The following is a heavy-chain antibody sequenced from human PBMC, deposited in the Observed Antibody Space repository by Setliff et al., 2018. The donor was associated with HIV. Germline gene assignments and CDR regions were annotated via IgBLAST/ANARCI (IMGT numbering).Heavy chain of an antibody. D-gene: IGHD3-10*01. Sequence: ASVKVSCKAFGYDFTRYGISWVRQAPGQGLEWMGWISGYNGNTNYAQKLQGRVTMTRNTSISTAYMELSSLRSDDTAVYYCVSRSRHMVRGYYFDYWGQGALVTVSS. V-gene: IGHV1-18*01. CDR3: VSRSRHMVRGYYFDY. CDR1: GYDFTRYG. CDR2: ISGYNGNT. J-gene: IGHJ4*02.